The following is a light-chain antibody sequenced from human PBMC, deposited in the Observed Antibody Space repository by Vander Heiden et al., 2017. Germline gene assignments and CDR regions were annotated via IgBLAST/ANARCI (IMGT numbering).Light chain of an antibody. V-gene: IGKV1-39*01. Sequence: DIQMSQSPYSLSAAVGDRVTITCRASQYISNYLKWYQQKPGKAPKLLIYAASNLQSGVPSRFSGSGSGTDFTLTISSLQPEDFATYYRQQSFTTPLTFGGGTKVEIK. CDR3: QQSFTTPLT. CDR2: AAS. J-gene: IGKJ4*01. CDR1: QYISNY.